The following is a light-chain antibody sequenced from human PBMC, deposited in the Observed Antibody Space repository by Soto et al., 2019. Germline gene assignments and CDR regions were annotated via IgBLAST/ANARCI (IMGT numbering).Light chain of an antibody. Sequence: DIVMTQSPDFLAVSLGERATINCKSSQSVLYSSNNKNYLAWYQQKPGQPPKLLIYWASTRESGVPDRFSGSGSGTDFTLTISSLQAEDEAIYYCQQYYTPPMYIFGQGTKLEIK. V-gene: IGKV4-1*01. J-gene: IGKJ2*01. CDR3: QQYYTPPMYI. CDR1: QSVLYSSNNKNY. CDR2: WAS.